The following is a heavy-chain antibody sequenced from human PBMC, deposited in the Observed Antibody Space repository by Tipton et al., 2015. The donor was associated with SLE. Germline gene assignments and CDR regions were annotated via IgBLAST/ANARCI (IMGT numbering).Heavy chain of an antibody. CDR1: GYTFTSYY. Sequence: QLVQSGAEVKKPGASVKVSCKASGYTFTSYYMHWVRQAPGQGLEWMGIINPSGGSTSYAQKFQGRVTMTRDTSTSTVYMELSSLRSEDTAVYYCARGKVPDDFWIGSYYFDYGGQGTLVTFSS. CDR3: ARGKVPDDFWIGSYYFDY. V-gene: IGHV1-46*01. CDR2: INPSGGST. J-gene: IGHJ4*02. D-gene: IGHD3-3*01.